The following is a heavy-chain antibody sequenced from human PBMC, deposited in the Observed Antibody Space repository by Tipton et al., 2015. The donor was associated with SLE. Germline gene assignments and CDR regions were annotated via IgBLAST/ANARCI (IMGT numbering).Heavy chain of an antibody. J-gene: IGHJ4*02. CDR1: GDTFSTYT. D-gene: IGHD6-13*01. Sequence: QSGPEVKKPGSSVKVSCKTSGDTFSTYTISWVRQAPGQGLEWVGRIIPFLGLTTYAQKFQGRVTISADKSTTTIYMGLSSLTSDDTAIYYCATEAGATGLLDYWGQGTLVTVSS. V-gene: IGHV1-69*04. CDR3: ATEAGATGLLDY. CDR2: IIPFLGLT.